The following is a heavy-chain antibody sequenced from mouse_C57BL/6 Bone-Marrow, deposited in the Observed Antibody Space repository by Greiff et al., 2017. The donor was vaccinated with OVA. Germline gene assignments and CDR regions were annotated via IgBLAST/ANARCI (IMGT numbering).Heavy chain of an antibody. CDR2: IDPSDSYT. CDR1: GYTFTSYW. CDR3: AREYYVDY. J-gene: IGHJ2*01. V-gene: IGHV1-69*01. Sequence: QVQLQQPGAELVMPGASVKLSCKASGYTFTSYWMHWVKQRPGQGLEWIGEIDPSDSYTNYTQKFKGKSTLTVDKSSSTAYMQLSSLTSEDSAVYYCAREYYVDYWGQGTTLTVSS.